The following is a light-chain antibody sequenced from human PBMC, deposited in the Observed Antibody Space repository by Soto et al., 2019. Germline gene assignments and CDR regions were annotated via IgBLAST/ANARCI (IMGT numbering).Light chain of an antibody. CDR3: QQRSNWRVVT. V-gene: IGKV3-11*01. Sequence: EIVLTQSPATLSLSPGERATLSCRASQSVSSYLAWYQQKPGQAPRLLIYDASNRATGIPARFSGSGPGTDFTLTISSLEPEDFAVYYCQQRSNWRVVTFGPGTKVDIK. CDR2: DAS. J-gene: IGKJ3*01. CDR1: QSVSSY.